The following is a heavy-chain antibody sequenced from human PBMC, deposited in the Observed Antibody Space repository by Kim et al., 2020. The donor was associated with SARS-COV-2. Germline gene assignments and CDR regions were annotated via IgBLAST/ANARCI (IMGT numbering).Heavy chain of an antibody. CDR3: AREVYYYDSSGYYTWFDP. D-gene: IGHD3-22*01. Sequence: GWSLRLFCAASGFTVSSNYMSWVRQAPGKGLEWVSVIYSGGSTYYADSVKGRFTISRDNSKNTLYLQMNSLRAEDTAVYYCAREVYYYDSSGYYTWFDPWGQGTLVTVSS. V-gene: IGHV3-66*01. CDR2: IYSGGST. CDR1: GFTVSSNY. J-gene: IGHJ5*02.